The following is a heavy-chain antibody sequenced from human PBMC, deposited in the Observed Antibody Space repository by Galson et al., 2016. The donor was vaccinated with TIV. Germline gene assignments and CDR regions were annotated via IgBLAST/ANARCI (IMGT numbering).Heavy chain of an antibody. Sequence: SLRLSCAASGFIFSSFPMHWVRQVPGKGLEWVALILYDVTTKQYADSVEGRFTISRDNSKNTVYLQMNSLRPEDTAVYYCARDPTVAGYPFDYWGQGTLVTVSS. V-gene: IGHV3-30-3*01. CDR1: GFIFSSFP. J-gene: IGHJ4*02. CDR2: ILYDVTTK. CDR3: ARDPTVAGYPFDY. D-gene: IGHD6-19*01.